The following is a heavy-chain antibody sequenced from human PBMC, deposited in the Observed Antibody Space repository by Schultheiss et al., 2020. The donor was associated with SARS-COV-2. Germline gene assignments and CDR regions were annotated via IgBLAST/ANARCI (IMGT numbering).Heavy chain of an antibody. CDR3: ARNPKGNYGDYGEPDWYFDL. V-gene: IGHV1-18*01. Sequence: ASVKVSCKASGYTFTSYAMHWVRQAPGQGLEWMGWISAYNGNTNYAQKLQGRVTMTTDTSTSTAYMELRSLRSDDTAVYYCARNPKGNYGDYGEPDWYFDLWGRGTLVTVSS. CDR2: ISAYNGNT. J-gene: IGHJ2*01. CDR1: GYTFTSYA. D-gene: IGHD4-17*01.